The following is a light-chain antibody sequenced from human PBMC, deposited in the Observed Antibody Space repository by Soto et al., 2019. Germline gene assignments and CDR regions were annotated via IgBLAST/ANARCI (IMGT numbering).Light chain of an antibody. V-gene: IGKV3-15*01. Sequence: EIVLTQSPSTLSVSPGERATLSCRASQSVSSNLAWYQQKPGQAPRLLIYGASTRATGIPARFSGSGSGTEFTLTISSLQSEDFAVYYCQQYSSSPSFGQGTRLAIK. CDR2: GAS. J-gene: IGKJ5*01. CDR3: QQYSSSPS. CDR1: QSVSSN.